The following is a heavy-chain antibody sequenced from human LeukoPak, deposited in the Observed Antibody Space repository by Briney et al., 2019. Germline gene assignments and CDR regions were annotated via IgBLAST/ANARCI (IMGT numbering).Heavy chain of an antibody. CDR3: ARDMGLD. CDR1: GGSISSGSCY. Sequence: PSQTLSLTCTVSGGSISSGSCYWSWIRQPAGKGLEWIGRIYTSGSTNYNPSLKSRVTISVDTSKNQFSLKLSSVTAADTAVYYCARDMGLDWGQGTLVTVSS. D-gene: IGHD3-10*01. V-gene: IGHV4-61*02. CDR2: IYTSGST. J-gene: IGHJ4*02.